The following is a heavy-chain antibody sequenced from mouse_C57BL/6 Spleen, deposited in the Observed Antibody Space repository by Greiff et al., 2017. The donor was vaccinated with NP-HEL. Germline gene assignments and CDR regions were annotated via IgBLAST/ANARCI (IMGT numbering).Heavy chain of an antibody. Sequence: QVPLKESGPGILQPSQTLSLTCSFSGFSLSTFGMGVGWIRQPSGKGLEWLAHIWWDDDKYYNPALKSRLTISKDTSKNQVFLKIANVDTADTATYYCARIANDYDGYAMDYWGQGTSVTVSS. CDR3: ARIANDYDGYAMDY. J-gene: IGHJ4*01. CDR1: GFSLSTFGMG. V-gene: IGHV8-8*01. CDR2: IWWDDDK. D-gene: IGHD2-4*01.